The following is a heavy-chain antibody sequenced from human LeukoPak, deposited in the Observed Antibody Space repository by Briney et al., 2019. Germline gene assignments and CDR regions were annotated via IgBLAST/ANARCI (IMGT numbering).Heavy chain of an antibody. CDR3: ARDGTGTTFDY. V-gene: IGHV1-3*01. CDR2: INAGNGNT. Sequence: ASVKVSCKASGYTFTSYAMHWVRQAPGQRLEWMGWINAGNGNTKYSQKFQGRVTITRDTSASTAYMELSSLRSEDTALYYCARDGTGTTFDYWDQGTLVTVSS. J-gene: IGHJ4*02. CDR1: GYTFTSYA. D-gene: IGHD1-7*01.